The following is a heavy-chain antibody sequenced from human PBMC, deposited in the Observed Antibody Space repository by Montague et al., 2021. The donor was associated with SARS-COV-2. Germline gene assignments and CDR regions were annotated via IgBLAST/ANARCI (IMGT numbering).Heavy chain of an antibody. V-gene: IGHV4-59*01. J-gene: IGHJ4*02. Sequence: SETLSLTCAVYGGSFSGYYWSWIRQPPGKGLEWIGYIYYSGSTNFNPSLKSRVTISVDTSKNQFSLKLSSVTAADTAVYYCARGFHYWGQGTLVTVSS. CDR3: ARGFHY. CDR1: GGSFSGYY. CDR2: IYYSGST.